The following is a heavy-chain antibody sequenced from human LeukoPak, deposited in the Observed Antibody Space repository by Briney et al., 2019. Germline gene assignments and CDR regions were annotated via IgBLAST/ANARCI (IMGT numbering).Heavy chain of an antibody. CDR1: GFTFSSYW. CDR2: IKQDGSEK. CDR3: AREQQLVRVYYYYYMDV. J-gene: IGHJ6*03. D-gene: IGHD6-13*01. V-gene: IGHV3-7*01. Sequence: PGGSLRLSCAASGFTFSSYWMSWVRQAPGKGLEWVANIKQDGSEKYYVDSVEGRFTISRDNAKNSLYLQMNSLRAEDTAVYYCAREQQLVRVYYYYYMDVWGKGTTVTVSS.